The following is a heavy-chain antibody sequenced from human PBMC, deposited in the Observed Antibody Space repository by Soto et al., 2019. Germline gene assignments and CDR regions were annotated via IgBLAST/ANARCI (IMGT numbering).Heavy chain of an antibody. CDR2: IGVSSDA. J-gene: IGHJ4*02. CDR3: AKNYFFDS. Sequence: GESPKISCAASGFPFSCYAVSWARQAPGKGLEWVSSIGVSSDAYYADSVKGRFTISRNNSRNTLYLQMSSLRAEDTALYYCAKNYFFDSWGQGTLVTVSS. CDR1: GFPFSCYA. V-gene: IGHV3-23*01.